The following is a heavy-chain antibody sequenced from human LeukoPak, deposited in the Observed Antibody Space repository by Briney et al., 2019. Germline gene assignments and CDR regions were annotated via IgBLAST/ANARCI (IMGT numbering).Heavy chain of an antibody. CDR2: INSDGSST. CDR3: ASPLRYCSGGSCLYYFDY. D-gene: IGHD2-15*01. V-gene: IGHV3-74*01. J-gene: IGHJ4*02. Sequence: GGSLRLSCAACGFTFNSYWMHWVRQAPGKGLVWVSHINSDGSSTSYADSVKSRFTISRDNAKNTLYLQMNSLRVEDTAVYYCASPLRYCSGGSCLYYFDYWGQGTLVTVPS. CDR1: GFTFNSYW.